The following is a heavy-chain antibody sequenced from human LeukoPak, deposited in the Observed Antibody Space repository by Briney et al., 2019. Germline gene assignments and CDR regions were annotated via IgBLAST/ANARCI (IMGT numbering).Heavy chain of an antibody. Sequence: PGGSLRLSCAASGFTFSSYSMNWVRQAPGKGLEWVSSISSSSSYIYYADSVKGRFTISRDNAKNSLYLQMNSLRDDDTAEYYCARDPHSSSWGLSDYWGQGTLVTVSS. V-gene: IGHV3-21*01. CDR1: GFTFSSYS. CDR2: ISSSSSYI. D-gene: IGHD6-13*01. CDR3: ARDPHSSSWGLSDY. J-gene: IGHJ4*02.